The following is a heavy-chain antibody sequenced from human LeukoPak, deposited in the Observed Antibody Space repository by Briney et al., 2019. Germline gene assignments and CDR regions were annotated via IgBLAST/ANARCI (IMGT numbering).Heavy chain of an antibody. CDR3: ASLSNYGGYVVHAFDI. D-gene: IGHD4-17*01. CDR1: GGSISSSSYY. J-gene: IGHJ3*02. V-gene: IGHV4-39*01. CDR2: IYYSGST. Sequence: PSETLSLTCTVSGGSISSSSYYWGWIRQPPGKGLEWIGSIYYSGSTYYNPSLKSRVTISVDTSKNQFSLKLSSVTAADTAVYYCASLSNYGGYVVHAFDIWGQGTMVTVSS.